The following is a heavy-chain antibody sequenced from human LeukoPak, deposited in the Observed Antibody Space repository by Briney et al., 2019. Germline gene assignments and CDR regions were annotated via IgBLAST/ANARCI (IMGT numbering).Heavy chain of an antibody. J-gene: IGHJ4*02. CDR2: IKQDGSEK. V-gene: IGHV3-7*03. D-gene: IGHD5-12*01. Sequence: PGGSLRLSCAASGFSFSSYWMSWVRQAPGKGLEWVAHIKQDGSEKNYVDSVKGRFTISRDNAKNSLYLQMNSLRAEDTAVYYGARVGGYDFLGDYFDYWGQGTLVTVSP. CDR3: ARVGGYDFLGDYFDY. CDR1: GFSFSSYW.